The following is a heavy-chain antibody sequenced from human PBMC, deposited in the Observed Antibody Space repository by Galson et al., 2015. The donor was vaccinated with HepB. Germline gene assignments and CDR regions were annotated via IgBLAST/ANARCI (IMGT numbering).Heavy chain of an antibody. V-gene: IGHV1-18*01. Sequence: SVKVSCKASGYTFTSFGISWVRQAPGQGLEWMGWISTYSDNTNYAQKFQGRVTMTTDTSTSTAYMELRSLRSDDSAVYYCAGDWGEHHGNYADYGGQGTLVTVSS. J-gene: IGHJ4*02. CDR2: ISTYSDNT. CDR1: GYTFTSFG. D-gene: IGHD1-7*01. CDR3: AGDWGEHHGNYADY.